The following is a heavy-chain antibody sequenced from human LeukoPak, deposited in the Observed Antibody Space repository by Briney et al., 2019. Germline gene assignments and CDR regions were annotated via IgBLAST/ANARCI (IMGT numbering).Heavy chain of an antibody. Sequence: PGGSLRLSCAASGFTVSSNYVSWVRQAPGRGLEWVSIIFPAGTTYYADSVKGRFTISIDNSGNTLYLQMNSLRAEDTAVYYCARRDSNGYYEDWGQGTLVTVSS. CDR3: ARRDSNGYYED. CDR2: IFPAGTT. CDR1: GFTVSSNY. V-gene: IGHV3-53*01. J-gene: IGHJ4*02. D-gene: IGHD3-22*01.